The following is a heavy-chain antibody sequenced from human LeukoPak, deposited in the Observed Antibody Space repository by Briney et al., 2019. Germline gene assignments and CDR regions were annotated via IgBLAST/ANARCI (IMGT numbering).Heavy chain of an antibody. V-gene: IGHV4-39*07. CDR3: ARGIGGSYYFDY. CDR2: VYYSGST. J-gene: IGHJ4*02. CDR1: GGSISSSSYY. D-gene: IGHD1-26*01. Sequence: SETLSLTCTVSGGSISSSSYYWGWIRQPPGKGLEWIGSVYYSGSTNYNPSLKSRVTISVDTSKNQFSLKLSSVTAADTAVYYCARGIGGSYYFDYWGQGTLVTVSS.